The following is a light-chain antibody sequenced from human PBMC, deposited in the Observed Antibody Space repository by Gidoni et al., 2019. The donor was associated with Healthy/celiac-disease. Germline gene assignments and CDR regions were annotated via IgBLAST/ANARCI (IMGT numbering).Light chain of an antibody. CDR3: NSRDSSGNRV. V-gene: IGLV3-19*01. CDR1: SLRSYY. J-gene: IGLJ2*01. Sequence: SSELTQYPAVSTALGQTVRITCQGDSLRSYYASWYQQKPGQAPVLVIYGKNNRPSGIPDRFSGSSSGNTASLTITGAQAEDEADYYCNSRDSSGNRVFGGGTKLTVL. CDR2: GKN.